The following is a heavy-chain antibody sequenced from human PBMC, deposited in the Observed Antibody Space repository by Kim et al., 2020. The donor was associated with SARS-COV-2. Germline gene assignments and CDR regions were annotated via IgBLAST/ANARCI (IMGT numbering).Heavy chain of an antibody. V-gene: IGHV3-74*01. D-gene: IGHD2-2*01. Sequence: GKGRFTISRDDAKNTLYLQMNSLRAEDTAVYYCARDPPSSTRLAHTPDYWCQGTLVTVSS. CDR3: ARDPPSSTRLAHTPDY. J-gene: IGHJ4*02.